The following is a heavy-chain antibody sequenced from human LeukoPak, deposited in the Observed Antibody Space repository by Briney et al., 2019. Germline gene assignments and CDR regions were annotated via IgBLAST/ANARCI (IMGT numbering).Heavy chain of an antibody. V-gene: IGHV4-61*01. Sequence: TSETLSLTCTVSGGSVSSGSYYWSWIRQPPGKGLEWIGYIYYSGSTNYNPSLKSRVTISVDTSKNQFSLKLSSVTAADTAVYYCARGALGGPSPFWGQGTLVTVSS. D-gene: IGHD2-15*01. CDR1: GGSVSSGSYY. CDR2: IYYSGST. CDR3: ARGALGGPSPF. J-gene: IGHJ4*02.